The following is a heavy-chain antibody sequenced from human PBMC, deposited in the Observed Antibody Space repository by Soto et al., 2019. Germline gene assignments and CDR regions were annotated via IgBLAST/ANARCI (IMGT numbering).Heavy chain of an antibody. CDR1: GFTFSSYA. D-gene: IGHD3-22*01. J-gene: IGHJ6*01. CDR3: AIDYYDSSGYYYYYGMDV. Sequence: GGSLRLSCAASGFTFSSYAMSWVRQAPWKGLEWVSAISGSGGSTYYADSVKGRFTISRDNSKNTLYLQMNSLRAEDTAVYYCAIDYYDSSGYYYYYGMDVWGQGTTVTVSS. CDR2: ISGSGGST. V-gene: IGHV3-23*01.